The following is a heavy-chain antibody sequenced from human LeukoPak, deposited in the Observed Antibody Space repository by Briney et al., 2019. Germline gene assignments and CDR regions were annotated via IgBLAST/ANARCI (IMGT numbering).Heavy chain of an antibody. CDR1: GFPFSDHY. CDR3: ARVIATRPHYHYYMDV. CDR2: ISNSGRTI. V-gene: IGHV3-11*04. D-gene: IGHD6-6*01. Sequence: GGSLRLSCAASGFPFSDHYMSWIRQAPGKGLEWVSYISNSGRTIYYADSVKGRFTISRGNAENSLYLQMNSLRAEDTAVYYCARVIATRPHYHYYMDVWGEGTTVTVSS. J-gene: IGHJ6*03.